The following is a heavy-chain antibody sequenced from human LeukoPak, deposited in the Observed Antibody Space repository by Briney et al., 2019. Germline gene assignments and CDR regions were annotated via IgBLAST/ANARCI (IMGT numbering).Heavy chain of an antibody. Sequence: PSETLSLNCTVSGDSISSGSYYWGWIRQAPGKGLEWIGAIYYSGATLYNPSLKSRVTMSVDGPSNQFSLRMMSVTAADSGVYYCARHGPEDYSHYLYRWGQGTLVSVSS. D-gene: IGHD4-11*01. CDR2: IYYSGAT. V-gene: IGHV4-39*01. CDR3: ARHGPEDYSHYLYR. CDR1: GDSISSGSYY. J-gene: IGHJ4*02.